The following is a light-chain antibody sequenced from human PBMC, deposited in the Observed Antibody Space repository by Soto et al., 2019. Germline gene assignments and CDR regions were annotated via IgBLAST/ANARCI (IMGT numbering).Light chain of an antibody. V-gene: IGLV2-11*01. CDR1: SSDVGSYNY. CDR3: CSYAGSYTV. Sequence: QSALTQPRSVSGSPGQSVPISCTGTSSDVGSYNYVSWYQQHPGKAPKVMIYDVTKRPSGVPDRFSGSKSGNTASLTISGLQAEDEADYFCCSYAGSYTVFGGGTKLTVL. CDR2: DVT. J-gene: IGLJ2*01.